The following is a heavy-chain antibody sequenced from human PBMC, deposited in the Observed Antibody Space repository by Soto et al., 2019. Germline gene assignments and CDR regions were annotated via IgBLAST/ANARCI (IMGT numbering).Heavy chain of an antibody. Sequence: EVQLLESGGGLVQPGGSLRLSCAASGFTFSTYAMNWVRQAPGNGLEWVSAISGSGGSIHYAESVKGRFSISRDNSKNTLYRQMNSLRDEDTAVYHRVKGYWKGDVWGQGTTVTVSS. CDR3: VKGYWKGDV. CDR2: ISGSGGSI. V-gene: IGHV3-23*01. CDR1: GFTFSTYA. D-gene: IGHD1-1*01. J-gene: IGHJ6*02.